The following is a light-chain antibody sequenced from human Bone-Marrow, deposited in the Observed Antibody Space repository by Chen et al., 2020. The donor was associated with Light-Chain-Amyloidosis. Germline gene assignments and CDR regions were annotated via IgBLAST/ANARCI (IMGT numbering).Light chain of an antibody. CDR2: EGN. CDR1: SSDVGSYYL. Sequence: QSALTQPASVSGSPGQSITISCTGTSSDVGSYYLVSWYQQHPGKAPKLIVYEGNKRPSGVSNRVSGSKSGNTASMRISGLQAEDEADYYCCAYAGNSLVFGGGTKLTVL. V-gene: IGLV2-23*01. CDR3: CAYAGNSLV. J-gene: IGLJ2*01.